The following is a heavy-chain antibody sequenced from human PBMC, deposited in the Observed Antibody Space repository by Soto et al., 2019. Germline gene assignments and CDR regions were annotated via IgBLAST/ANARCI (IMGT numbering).Heavy chain of an antibody. CDR3: ARAGQQLVLGLAPNFDY. Sequence: SVKVSCKASGGAFSSYAISWVRQAPGQGLEWMGGIIPIFGTANYAQKFQGRVTITADESTSTAYMELSSLRSEDTAVYYCARAGQQLVLGLAPNFDYWGQGTLVTVSS. CDR1: GGAFSSYA. J-gene: IGHJ4*02. CDR2: IIPIFGTA. D-gene: IGHD6-13*01. V-gene: IGHV1-69*13.